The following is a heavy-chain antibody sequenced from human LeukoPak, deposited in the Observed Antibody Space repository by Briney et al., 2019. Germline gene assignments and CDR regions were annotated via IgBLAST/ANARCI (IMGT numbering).Heavy chain of an antibody. CDR3: ARDLTTSSTAYLHH. V-gene: IGHV3-74*01. J-gene: IGHJ1*01. CDR2: ISGDGRGT. Sequence: GGSLRLSCAASGFIFTDYWMHWVRQGPGKELVWVARISGDGRGTTYADSVKGRFTISRDNAKNSLFLQMNSLRAEDTAVYYCARDLTTSSTAYLHHWGQGTLVTVSS. CDR1: GFIFTDYW. D-gene: IGHD6-6*01.